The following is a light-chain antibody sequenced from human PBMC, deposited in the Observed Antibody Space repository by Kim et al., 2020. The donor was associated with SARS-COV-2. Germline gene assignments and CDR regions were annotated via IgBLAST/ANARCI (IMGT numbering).Light chain of an antibody. CDR1: SRRSYY. CDR2: GNN. Sequence: SGNKARSTSNEGSRRSYYDTWYQQQTARAPELLIYGNNNRPSGSPDRFSGSSSENTASLTITGGQAEDEADYYCNSRDNSSNHVVFGGGTKLTVL. J-gene: IGLJ2*01. V-gene: IGLV3-19*01. CDR3: NSRDNSSNHVV.